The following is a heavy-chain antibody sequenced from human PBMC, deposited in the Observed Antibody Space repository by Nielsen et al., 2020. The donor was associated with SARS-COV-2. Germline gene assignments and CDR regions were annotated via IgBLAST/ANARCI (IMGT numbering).Heavy chain of an antibody. CDR1: GFTFSSYA. CDR3: ARGRYSYYNY. Sequence: GESLKISCAASGFTFSSYAMSWVRQAPGKGLEWVALIWYDGDYKYYADSVKGRFTISRDNSKNTLYLQMNSLRAEDTAVYYCARGRYSYYNYWGQGTLVTVSS. V-gene: IGHV3-33*08. CDR2: IWYDGDYK. D-gene: IGHD5-18*01. J-gene: IGHJ4*02.